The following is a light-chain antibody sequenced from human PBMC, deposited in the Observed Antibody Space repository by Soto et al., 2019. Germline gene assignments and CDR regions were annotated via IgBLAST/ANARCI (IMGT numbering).Light chain of an antibody. CDR2: DAS. CDR3: QQYDNLSWT. J-gene: IGKJ1*01. V-gene: IGKV1-33*01. CDR1: QDISNY. Sequence: DIQMTQSPSSLSASVGDRVTITCQASQDISNYLNWYQQKPGKAPTLLIYDASNLETGVPSRFSGSGSGTDFTFTISSLQPEDIATYYCQQYDNLSWTFGQGTKVEIK.